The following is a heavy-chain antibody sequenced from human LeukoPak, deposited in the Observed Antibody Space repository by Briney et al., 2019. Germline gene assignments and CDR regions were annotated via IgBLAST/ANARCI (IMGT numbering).Heavy chain of an antibody. J-gene: IGHJ5*02. Sequence: GGSLRLSCAASGFTFSSYAMSWVRQAPVKGLEWVSAISGSGGSTYYADSVKGRFTISRDNSKNTLYLQMNSLRAEDTAVYYCAKDYDSSLQLGWFDPWGQGTLVTVSS. D-gene: IGHD3-22*01. CDR2: ISGSGGST. CDR1: GFTFSSYA. V-gene: IGHV3-23*01. CDR3: AKDYDSSLQLGWFDP.